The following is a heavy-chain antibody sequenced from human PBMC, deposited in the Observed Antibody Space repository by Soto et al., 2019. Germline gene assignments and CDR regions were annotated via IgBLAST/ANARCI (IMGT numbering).Heavy chain of an antibody. CDR1: GGDFSTYA. Sequence: QVQLVQSGAEMKKPGSSVKVSCKASGGDFSTYAINWVRQAPGQGLEWMGGIIPIFGATNYAQNFQGRVTITADESTSTAYMQLISLRSDDTAIYFCASILDSSVSSSAYCGQGTLVSVSS. V-gene: IGHV1-69*01. CDR3: ASILDSSVSSSAY. J-gene: IGHJ4*02. CDR2: IIPIFGAT. D-gene: IGHD6-6*01.